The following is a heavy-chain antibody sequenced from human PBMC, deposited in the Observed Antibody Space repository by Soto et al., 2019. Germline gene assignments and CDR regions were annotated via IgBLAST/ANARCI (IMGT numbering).Heavy chain of an antibody. CDR3: AREGPAPYYYYGMDV. J-gene: IGHJ6*02. CDR1: GYSFTTYG. V-gene: IGHV1-18*01. CDR2: ISGYNGNT. Sequence: VQLVQSGGEVKKPGASVKVSCTTSGYSFTTYGISWVRQAPGQGLEWMGWISGYNGNTHYAQKFQGRVSMTTDTSTSTAYMELRSLRSDDTAVYYCAREGPAPYYYYGMDVWGQGTTVTVS.